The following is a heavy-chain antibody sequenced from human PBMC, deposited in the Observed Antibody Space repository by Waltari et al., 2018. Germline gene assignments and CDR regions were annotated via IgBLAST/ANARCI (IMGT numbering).Heavy chain of an antibody. CDR2: VSHGGTA. CDR1: GGSLGDYI. V-gene: IGHV4-34*02. D-gene: IGHD3-3*01. CDR3: ARGRNYDSTLGRNDSSHSGLDV. Sequence: QVLLQQRGAGLLKPSETLSLTCDISGGSLGDYIWTWIRQPPGKGLEWLGQVSHGGTARSNPSVNSRVTLSLDTSLRHLSLRLQSVTAADTAVYYCARGRNYDSTLGRNDSSHSGLDVWGQGSAVTVSS. J-gene: IGHJ6*01.